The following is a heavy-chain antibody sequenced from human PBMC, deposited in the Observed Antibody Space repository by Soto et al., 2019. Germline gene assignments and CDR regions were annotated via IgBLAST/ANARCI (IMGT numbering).Heavy chain of an antibody. D-gene: IGHD6-13*01. CDR3: ARDKQQLGAIYYGMDV. CDR2: IRQDGSEK. V-gene: IGHV3-7*05. J-gene: IGHJ6*02. CDR1: GFTFSSYW. Sequence: GGSLRLSCAASGFTFSSYWMSWVRQAPGKGLEWVANIRQDGSEKYYVDPVKGRFTISRDNAKNSLYVQMNSLRAEDTAVYYCARDKQQLGAIYYGMDVWGQGTTVTVSS.